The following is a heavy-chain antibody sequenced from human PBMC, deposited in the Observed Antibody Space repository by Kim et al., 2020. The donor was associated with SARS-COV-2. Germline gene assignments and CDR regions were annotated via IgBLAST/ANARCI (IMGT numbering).Heavy chain of an antibody. CDR2: IYHSGST. CDR1: GGSISSSNW. J-gene: IGHJ4*02. D-gene: IGHD3-16*02. Sequence: SETLSLTCAVSGGSISSSNWWSWVRQPPGKGLEWIGEIYHSGSTNYNPSLKSRVTISVDKSKNQFSLKLSSVTAADTAVYYCARGGSDYVWGSYRYSLWGQGTLVTVSS. CDR3: ARGGSDYVWGSYRYSL. V-gene: IGHV4-4*02.